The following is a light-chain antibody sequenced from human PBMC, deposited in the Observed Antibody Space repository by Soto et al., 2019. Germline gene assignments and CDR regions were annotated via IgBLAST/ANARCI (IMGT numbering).Light chain of an antibody. Sequence: QSVLAQPASVSGSPGQSITISCTGTSCYISDFNFVSWYQQHPGKAPQLLIYEVSKRPSGVPDRFSGPKSGNTASLTISGLQAEDEADYYCAPWDDSLNGYVFXTGTKVTVL. CDR3: APWDDSLNGYV. CDR1: SCYISDFNF. V-gene: IGLV2-14*01. J-gene: IGLJ1*01. CDR2: EVS.